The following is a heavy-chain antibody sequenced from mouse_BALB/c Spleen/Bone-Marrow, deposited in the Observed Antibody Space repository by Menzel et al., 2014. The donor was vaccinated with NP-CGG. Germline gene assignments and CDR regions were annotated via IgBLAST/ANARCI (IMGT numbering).Heavy chain of an antibody. D-gene: IGHD2-10*01. Sequence: VPGVESGAELLKPGASMKISCKATGYTFSSYWIEWVKQRPGHGLEWIGEILPGSGSTNYNERFKGKATFTADTSSNTAYMQLSSLTSEDSAVYYCARAYYVNYDAMDYWGQGTSVTVSS. CDR1: GYTFSSYW. CDR2: ILPGSGST. CDR3: ARAYYVNYDAMDY. V-gene: IGHV1-9*01. J-gene: IGHJ4*01.